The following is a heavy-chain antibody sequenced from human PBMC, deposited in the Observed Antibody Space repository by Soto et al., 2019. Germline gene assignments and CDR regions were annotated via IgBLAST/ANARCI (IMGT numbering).Heavy chain of an antibody. D-gene: IGHD3-22*01. Sequence: GGSLRLSCAASGFTFSSYAMSWFRQAPGKGLEWVSSISVSGGSTYYADSVKGRFTISRDNSKSTLFLHMNSLRAEATAVYYCAKAAGSDYYDYWGQGTLVTVSS. V-gene: IGHV3-23*01. CDR1: GFTFSSYA. CDR2: ISVSGGST. CDR3: AKAAGSDYYDY. J-gene: IGHJ4*02.